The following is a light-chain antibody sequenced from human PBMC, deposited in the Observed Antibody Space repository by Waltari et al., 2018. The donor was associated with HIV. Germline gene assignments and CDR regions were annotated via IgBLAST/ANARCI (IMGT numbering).Light chain of an antibody. CDR2: DDH. Sequence: QPPSASVASAKTARLTCGGDHIGGKLVHRHQQKPGPDTVLVIGDDHGRPSGIPERFAGSNSGNTATLTISRVEGGDEADYYCQVWVDSRDVAVIFGGGTKLTVL. CDR1: HIGGKL. CDR3: QVWVDSRDVAVI. J-gene: IGLJ2*01. V-gene: IGLV3-21*04.